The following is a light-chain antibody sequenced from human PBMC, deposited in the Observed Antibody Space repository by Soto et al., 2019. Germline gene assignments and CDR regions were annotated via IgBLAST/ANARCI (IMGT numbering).Light chain of an antibody. J-gene: IGKJ2*01. CDR1: QGVSGS. CDR2: GAA. Sequence: DLQMTQSPSSVSASVGDRVTITCRASQGVSGSLAWYQQKPGEAPKLLIYGAATLQSGVPSRFSGSYSGTDFTLTITSLQPEDFATYYCQQTDTYPYTFGQGTKLQIK. V-gene: IGKV1D-12*01. CDR3: QQTDTYPYT.